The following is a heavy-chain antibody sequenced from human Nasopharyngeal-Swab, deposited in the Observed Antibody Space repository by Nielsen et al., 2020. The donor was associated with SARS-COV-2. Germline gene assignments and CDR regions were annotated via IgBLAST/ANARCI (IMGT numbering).Heavy chain of an antibody. V-gene: IGHV3-23*01. CDR1: GFTFNNNA. J-gene: IGHJ6*02. CDR3: AKDRDSGDDSEEYYHYYGMDV. D-gene: IGHD5-12*01. CDR2: ISGDSDTT. Sequence: GESLKISCAASGFTFNNNAMTWVRQAPGKGLEWVSVISGDSDTTYYADSVRGRFTISRDNSKNTLNLQMNNLRAEDTAIYYCAKDRDSGDDSEEYYHYYGMDVWGQGAPVTVSS.